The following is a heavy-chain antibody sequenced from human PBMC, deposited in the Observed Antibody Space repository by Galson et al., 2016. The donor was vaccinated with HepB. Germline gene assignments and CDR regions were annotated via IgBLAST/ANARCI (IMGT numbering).Heavy chain of an antibody. Sequence: LRLSCAASGFTFSSYAMNWVRQAPGKGLEWVSAISGSGGSTYYADSVKDRFTISRDNSKNALYLQMNSLRAEDTAVYYCASPRNYDILTGYSPPRYWGQGTLVTVSS. CDR1: GFTFSSYA. CDR2: ISGSGGST. CDR3: ASPRNYDILTGYSPPRY. D-gene: IGHD3-9*01. J-gene: IGHJ4*02. V-gene: IGHV3-23*01.